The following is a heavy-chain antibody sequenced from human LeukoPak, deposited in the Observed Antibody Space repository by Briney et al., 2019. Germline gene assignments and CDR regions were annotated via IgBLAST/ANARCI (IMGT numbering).Heavy chain of an antibody. CDR2: ISAYNGNT. D-gene: IGHD3-10*01. CDR3: ARVPYGSGSYLVPNYFDY. Sequence: GASVKVSCKASVYTFTNYGISWVRQAPGQGLEWMGWISAYNGNTNYAQKLQGRLTMTTDTSTSTADMELRSLRSDDTAVYYCARVPYGSGSYLVPNYFDYWGQGTLVTVSS. J-gene: IGHJ4*02. V-gene: IGHV1-18*01. CDR1: VYTFTNYG.